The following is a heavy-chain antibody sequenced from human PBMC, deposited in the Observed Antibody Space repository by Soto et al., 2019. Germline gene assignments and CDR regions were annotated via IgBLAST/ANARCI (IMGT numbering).Heavy chain of an antibody. J-gene: IGHJ5*02. CDR3: ARNGDCTRPGCIVGWFDP. D-gene: IGHD2-8*01. V-gene: IGHV4-39*07. Sequence: PSETLSLTCTVSGVSISSSTQYWGWIRQPPGKGLEWIGSIYQSGSAYYNPSFKSRVSISVDPSKNQFSLTLDSVTAADTAMYYCARNGDCTRPGCIVGWFDPWGPGTLVTVSS. CDR2: IYQSGSA. CDR1: GVSISSSTQY.